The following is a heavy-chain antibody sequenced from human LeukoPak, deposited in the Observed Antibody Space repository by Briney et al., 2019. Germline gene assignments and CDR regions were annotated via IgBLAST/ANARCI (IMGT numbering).Heavy chain of an antibody. CDR3: ARPLTYYYDSSGYYHDAFDI. CDR1: GGTFSSYA. Sequence: GASVKVSCKASGGTFSSYAISWVRQAPGQGLGWMGGIIPIFGTANYAQKFQGRVTITADESTSTAYMELSSLRSEDTAVYYCARPLTYYYDSSGYYHDAFDIWGQGTMVTVSS. CDR2: IIPIFGTA. D-gene: IGHD3-22*01. J-gene: IGHJ3*02. V-gene: IGHV1-69*01.